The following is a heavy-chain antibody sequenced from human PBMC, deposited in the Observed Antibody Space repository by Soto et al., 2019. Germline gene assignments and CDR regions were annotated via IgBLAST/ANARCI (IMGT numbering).Heavy chain of an antibody. CDR3: AKESVRCSGGSCYSGFDY. Sequence: GGSLRLSCAASGFTFSSYAMSWVRQAPEKGLEWVSAISGSGGSTYYADSVKGRFTISRDNSKNTLYLQMNSLRAEDTAVYYCAKESVRCSGGSCYSGFDYWGQGTLVTVSS. V-gene: IGHV3-23*01. CDR1: GFTFSSYA. D-gene: IGHD2-15*01. J-gene: IGHJ4*02. CDR2: ISGSGGST.